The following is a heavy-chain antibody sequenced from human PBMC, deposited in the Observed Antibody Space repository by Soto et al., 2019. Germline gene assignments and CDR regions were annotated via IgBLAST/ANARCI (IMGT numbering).Heavy chain of an antibody. V-gene: IGHV4-39*01. CDR2: IYYSGST. J-gene: IGHJ6*02. Sequence: QLQLQESGPGLVKPSETLSLTCTVSGGSISSSSYYWGWIRQPPGKGLEWIGSIYYSGSTHYNPSLKSRVTISVDTSKNQFSLKLSSVTAADTAVYYCARQIESEYNWNPGDDYYYYGMDVWGQGTTVTVSS. D-gene: IGHD1-20*01. CDR3: ARQIESEYNWNPGDDYYYYGMDV. CDR1: GGSISSSSYY.